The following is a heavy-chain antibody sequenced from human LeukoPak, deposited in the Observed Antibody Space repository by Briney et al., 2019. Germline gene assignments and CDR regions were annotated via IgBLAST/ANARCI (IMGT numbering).Heavy chain of an antibody. J-gene: IGHJ4*02. V-gene: IGHV3-15*01. CDR2: IKSNPDGGTT. Sequence: GGSLRLSCAASGFSFTNAWMTWVRQAPGKGLEWVGRIKSNPDGGTTDYAAPVEGRFTISRDDSKNTLYLQMNSLKTEDTAFYYCSTDPRESPPYWCQGTLVTVSS. CDR3: STDPRESPPY. CDR1: GFSFTNAW.